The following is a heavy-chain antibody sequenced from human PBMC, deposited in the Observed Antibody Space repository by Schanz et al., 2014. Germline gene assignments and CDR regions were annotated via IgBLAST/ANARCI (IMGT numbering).Heavy chain of an antibody. CDR1: GFIFSAYN. J-gene: IGHJ4*02. D-gene: IGHD2-2*01. V-gene: IGHV3-21*05. Sequence: EVQLVESGGGLVKPGESLRLSCAASGFIFSAYNMNWVRQTPGKGLEWVSDISDSGDSTHYADSVKGRFTISRDNAKNSLFLQMNSLSAEDTAVYYCAKVAPAATYLDSWGLGTLVTVSS. CDR3: AKVAPAATYLDS. CDR2: ISDSGDST.